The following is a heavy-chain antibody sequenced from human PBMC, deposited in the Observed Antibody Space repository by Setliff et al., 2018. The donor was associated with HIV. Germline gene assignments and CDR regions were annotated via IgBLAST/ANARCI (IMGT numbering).Heavy chain of an antibody. CDR1: GSTISSSNYY. CDR3: ARQFQYYYMDV. Sequence: SETLSLTCSVSGSTISSSNYYWGWIRQPPGKGLEWIGSIHYTGGTHYNPSFKSRASFSLDTSKNQFSLRLGSVTAADTAVYYCARQFQYYYMDVWGKGTPVTV. CDR2: IHYTGGT. V-gene: IGHV4-39*01. J-gene: IGHJ6*03.